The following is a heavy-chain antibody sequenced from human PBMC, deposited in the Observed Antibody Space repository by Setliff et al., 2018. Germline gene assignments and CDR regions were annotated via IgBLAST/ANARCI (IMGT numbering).Heavy chain of an antibody. CDR2: IYYSGTT. CDR1: GDSVNSGNYY. J-gene: IGHJ5*02. D-gene: IGHD3-16*01. Sequence: SETLSLTCAVSGDSVNSGNYYWNWIRQPPGKGLEWIGCIYYSGTTNYNPSLKSRVTISLDTSKNQFSLKLTSVTAADTAVYYCARVWGGGWFDPWGQGTLVTVSS. V-gene: IGHV4-61*01. CDR3: ARVWGGGWFDP.